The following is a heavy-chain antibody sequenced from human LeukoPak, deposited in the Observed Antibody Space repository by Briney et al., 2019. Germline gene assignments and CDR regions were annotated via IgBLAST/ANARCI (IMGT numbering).Heavy chain of an antibody. J-gene: IGHJ4*02. D-gene: IGHD6-19*01. V-gene: IGHV3-7*01. CDR1: GFMFNDYW. CDR3: GGFEYEAGLGW. Sequence: GGSLRLSCAASGFMFNDYWMMWVRQAPGEGLEWVANIKPDGSETYYMGSVRGRFTISRDNAKNLLYLQMNNLRGEDAAVYYCGGFEYEAGLGWWGQGTLVAVST. CDR2: IKPDGSET.